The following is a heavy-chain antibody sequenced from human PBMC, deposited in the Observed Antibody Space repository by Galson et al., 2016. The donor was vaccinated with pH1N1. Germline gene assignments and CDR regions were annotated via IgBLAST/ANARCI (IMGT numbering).Heavy chain of an antibody. CDR1: GGIFNNYA. Sequence: SVKVSCKASGGIFNNYALNWVRQAPGQGFEWMGGINVVFGTANYAQKFQGRVTIAADESTSTAYMELKNLRSEDTAVYFCARDRVLRFLERIPYDYKAMDVWGQGTAVTVS. CDR2: INVVFGTA. V-gene: IGHV1-69*13. CDR3: ARDRVLRFLERIPYDYKAMDV. D-gene: IGHD3-3*01. J-gene: IGHJ6*02.